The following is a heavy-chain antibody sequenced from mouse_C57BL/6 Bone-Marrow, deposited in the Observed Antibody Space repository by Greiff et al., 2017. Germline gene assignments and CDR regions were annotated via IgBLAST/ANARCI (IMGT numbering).Heavy chain of an antibody. CDR2: IDPSDSET. J-gene: IGHJ2*01. CDR3: ARRGGYYSYFDY. CDR1: GYTFTSYW. V-gene: IGHV1-52*01. D-gene: IGHD2-12*01. Sequence: VQLQQPGAELVRPGSSVKLSCKASGYTFTSYWMHWVKQRPIQGLEWIGNIDPSDSETHYNQKFKDKATLTVDKSSSTAYMQLSSLTSEDSAVYYCARRGGYYSYFDYRGQGTTLTVSS.